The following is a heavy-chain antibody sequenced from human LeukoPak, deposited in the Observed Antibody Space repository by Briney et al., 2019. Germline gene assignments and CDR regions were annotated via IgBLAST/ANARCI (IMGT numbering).Heavy chain of an antibody. Sequence: GGSLRLSCAASGFTFSSYSMTWIRQAPGRGLEWISYINGSSSDTKYADSVKGRFTISRDNAKNSVYLLMNSLRAEDTAVYCCARRGTTYCTVDSCHPNWFDPWGQGTLVTVSS. J-gene: IGHJ5*02. V-gene: IGHV3-21*05. CDR2: INGSSSDT. CDR3: ARRGTTYCTVDSCHPNWFDP. CDR1: GFTFSSYS. D-gene: IGHD2-15*01.